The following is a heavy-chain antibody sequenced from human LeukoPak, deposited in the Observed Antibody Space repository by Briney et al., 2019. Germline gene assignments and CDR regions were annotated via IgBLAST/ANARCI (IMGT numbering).Heavy chain of an antibody. D-gene: IGHD3-10*01. Sequence: ASVKVSCKASGYTFTSYGISWVRQAPGQGLEWMGWISAYNGNTNYAQKVQGRVTMTTDTSTSTAYMELRSLRSDDTAVYSCAGFTFFRGVITFDYWVQGTLVTVSS. CDR1: GYTFTSYG. CDR2: ISAYNGNT. V-gene: IGHV1-18*01. J-gene: IGHJ4*02. CDR3: AGFTFFRGVITFDY.